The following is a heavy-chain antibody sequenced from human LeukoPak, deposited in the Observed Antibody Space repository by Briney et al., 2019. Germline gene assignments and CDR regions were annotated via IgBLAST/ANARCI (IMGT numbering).Heavy chain of an antibody. Sequence: PGGSLRLSCAASGFTFSSYDLSWVRQAPGKGLECVSAIRRGVGSTYYADSVKGRFTISRDNSKNTLYLQMNNLRADDTAVYYCAKKGQADDNGRPDWGRGTLVTVSS. CDR3: AKKGQADDNGRPD. D-gene: IGHD1-1*01. CDR2: IRRGVGST. J-gene: IGHJ4*02. CDR1: GFTFSSYD. V-gene: IGHV3-23*01.